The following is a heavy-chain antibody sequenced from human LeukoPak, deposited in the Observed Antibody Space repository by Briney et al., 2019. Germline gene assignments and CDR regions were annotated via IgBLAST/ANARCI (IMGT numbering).Heavy chain of an antibody. D-gene: IGHD2-15*01. CDR1: GGSFSGYY. CDR3: ARTIVATIRCSGGSCYSAFDI. CDR2: INHSGST. V-gene: IGHV4-34*01. Sequence: SETLSLTCAVYGGSFSGYYWSWIRQPPGKGLEWIGEINHSGSTNYNPSLKSRVTISVDTSKNQFSLKLSSVTAADTAAYYCARTIVATIRCSGGSCYSAFDIWGQGTMVTVSS. J-gene: IGHJ3*02.